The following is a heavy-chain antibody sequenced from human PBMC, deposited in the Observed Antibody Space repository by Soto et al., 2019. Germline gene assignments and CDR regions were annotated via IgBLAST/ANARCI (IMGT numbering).Heavy chain of an antibody. D-gene: IGHD5-12*01. CDR1: GYTLFTYD. Sequence: ASVKVSCKASGYTLFTYDISWVRQAPGQGLEWMGWISTYSGDTKYAQKFQGRVTMTTDTSTTTAYLELRSLRSDDTAVYYCARHHGPTTSENWFDPWGQGTLVTVSS. J-gene: IGHJ5*02. CDR2: ISTYSGDT. V-gene: IGHV1-18*01. CDR3: ARHHGPTTSENWFDP.